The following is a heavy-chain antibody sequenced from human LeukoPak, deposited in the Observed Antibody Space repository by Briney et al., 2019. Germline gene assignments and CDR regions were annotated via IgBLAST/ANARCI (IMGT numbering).Heavy chain of an antibody. CDR2: IYSGGST. Sequence: QSGGSLRLSCAASGFTVSSNYMSWVRQAPVKGLEWVSVIYSGGSTYYADSVKGRFTISRDNSKNTLYLQMNSLRAEDTAVYYCAICSTSCYPYYGMNVWGQGTTVTVSS. J-gene: IGHJ6*02. D-gene: IGHD2-2*01. V-gene: IGHV3-53*01. CDR1: GFTVSSNY. CDR3: AICSTSCYPYYGMNV.